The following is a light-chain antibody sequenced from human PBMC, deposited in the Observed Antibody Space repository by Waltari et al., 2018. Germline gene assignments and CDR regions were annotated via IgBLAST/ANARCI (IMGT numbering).Light chain of an antibody. CDR1: QSVSSN. Sequence: ETVMTQSPATLSVSPGERATISCRASQSVSSNLAWYQQKPGQAPRLLIYGASTRATGIPARFSGSGSGTEFTLTISSLQSEDFAVYYCQQYNNWPTWTFGQGTKVEIK. J-gene: IGKJ1*01. V-gene: IGKV3-15*01. CDR3: QQYNNWPTWT. CDR2: GAS.